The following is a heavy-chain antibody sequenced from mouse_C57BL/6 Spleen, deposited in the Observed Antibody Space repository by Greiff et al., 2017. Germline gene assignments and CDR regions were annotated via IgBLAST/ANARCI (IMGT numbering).Heavy chain of an antibody. D-gene: IGHD4-1*01. CDR3: TSTGYFDC. CDR2: IDPENGDT. Sequence: VQLQQSGAELVRPGASVKLSCTASGFNIKDDYMHWVKQRPEQGLEWIGWIDPENGDTEYASKFQGKATITADTSSTTAYLQLSSLTSEDTAVYYCTSTGYFDCWGQGTTLTVSS. J-gene: IGHJ2*01. CDR1: GFNIKDDY. V-gene: IGHV14-4*01.